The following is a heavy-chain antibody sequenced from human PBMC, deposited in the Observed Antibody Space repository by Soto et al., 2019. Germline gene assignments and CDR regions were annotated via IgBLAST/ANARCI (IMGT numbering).Heavy chain of an antibody. V-gene: IGHV3-23*01. CDR3: AKDEGIVVVPAAHFDY. J-gene: IGHJ4*02. D-gene: IGHD2-2*01. Sequence: GGSLRLSCAASGFTFSSYAMSWVRQAPGKGLEWVSAISGSGGSTYYADSVKGRFTISRDNSKNTLYLQMNSLRAEDTAVYYCAKDEGIVVVPAAHFDYWGQGTLVTVSS. CDR2: ISGSGGST. CDR1: GFTFSSYA.